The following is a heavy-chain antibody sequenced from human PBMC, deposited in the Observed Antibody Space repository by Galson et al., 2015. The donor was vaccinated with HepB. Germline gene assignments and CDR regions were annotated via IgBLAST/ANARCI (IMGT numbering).Heavy chain of an antibody. CDR2: IKSKDDGETT. CDR3: SPYSYDDDANRLFDF. J-gene: IGHJ4*02. D-gene: IGHD3-22*01. CDR1: GFTFSNYG. Sequence: SLRLSCAASGFTFSNYGMYWVRQAPGRGLEWVGRIKSKDDGETTDYAAFVKGRFAVSRDDAKLSVYLQMNGLKTEDTAVYYCSPYSYDDDANRLFDFWGRGTLVTVTS. V-gene: IGHV3-15*01.